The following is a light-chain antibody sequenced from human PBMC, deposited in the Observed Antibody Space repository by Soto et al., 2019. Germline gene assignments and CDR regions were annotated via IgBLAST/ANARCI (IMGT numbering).Light chain of an antibody. CDR1: QTISTS. V-gene: IGKV3D-15*01. CDR2: DAS. CDR3: QQYSNGRYT. Sequence: EIVMTQSPGTLSVSPGERATLSCRASQTISTSVAWYQQKPGQAPRLLIYDASARATGIPGRFSGSGSGTEFTLTISGLQSDDFAVYYCQQYSNGRYTFGHGTRLEIK. J-gene: IGKJ2*01.